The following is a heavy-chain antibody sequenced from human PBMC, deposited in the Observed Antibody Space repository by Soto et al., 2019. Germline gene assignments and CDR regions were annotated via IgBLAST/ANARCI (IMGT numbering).Heavy chain of an antibody. J-gene: IGHJ5*02. CDR2: IFSNDEK. Sequence: QVTLKESGPVLVKPTETLTLTCTVSGFSLSNARMGVSWIRQPPGKALEWLAHIFSNDEKSYSTSLKSRLTISKDTSKSQVVLTMTNMDPVDTATYYCARIGLLWFGELKPRGVRTYNWFDPWGQGTLVTVSS. D-gene: IGHD3-10*01. CDR1: GFSLSNARMG. CDR3: ARIGLLWFGELKPRGVRTYNWFDP. V-gene: IGHV2-26*01.